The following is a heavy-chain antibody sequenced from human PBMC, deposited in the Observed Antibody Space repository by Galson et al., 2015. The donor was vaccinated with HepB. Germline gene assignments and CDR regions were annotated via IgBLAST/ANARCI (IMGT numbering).Heavy chain of an antibody. CDR1: GGSISSSNW. CDR3: ARGGYDLENFDY. Sequence: SETLSLTCAVSGGSISSSNWWSWVRQPPGKGLEWIGEIYHSGSTNYNPSLKSRVTISVDKSKNQFSLKLSSVTPEDTAVYYCARGGYDLENFDYWGQGTLVTVSS. CDR2: IYHSGST. V-gene: IGHV4-4*02. D-gene: IGHD5-12*01. J-gene: IGHJ4*02.